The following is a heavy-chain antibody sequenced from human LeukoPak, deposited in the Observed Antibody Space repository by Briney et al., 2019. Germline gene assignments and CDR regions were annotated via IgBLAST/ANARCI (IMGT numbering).Heavy chain of an antibody. V-gene: IGHV1-18*01. D-gene: IGHD2-15*01. J-gene: IGHJ5*02. Sequence: ASVKVSCKASGYTFTSYGISWVRQAPGQGLEWMGWISAYNGNTNYAQKLQGRVTMTTDTSTSTAYIELRSLRSDDTAVYYCARDRLRLGYERTNWFDPWGQGTLVTVSS. CDR2: ISAYNGNT. CDR3: ARDRLRLGYERTNWFDP. CDR1: GYTFTSYG.